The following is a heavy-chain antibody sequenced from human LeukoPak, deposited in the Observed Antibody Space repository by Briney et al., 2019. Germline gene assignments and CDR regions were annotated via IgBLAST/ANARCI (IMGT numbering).Heavy chain of an antibody. CDR3: AGGAYCGGDCYSYYGMDV. J-gene: IGHJ6*02. CDR2: TYYSGST. Sequence: SETLSLTCTVSGGSISSSSYYWGWIRQPPGEGLEWIGSTYYSGSTYYNPSLKSRVTISVDTSKNQFSLKLSSVTAADTAVYYCAGGAYCGGDCYSYYGMDVWGQGTTVTVSS. D-gene: IGHD2-21*02. CDR1: GGSISSSSYY. V-gene: IGHV4-39*01.